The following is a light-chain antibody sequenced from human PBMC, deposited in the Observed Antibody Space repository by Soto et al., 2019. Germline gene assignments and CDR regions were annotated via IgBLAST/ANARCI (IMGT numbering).Light chain of an antibody. V-gene: IGLV4-69*01. Sequence: QLVLTQSPSASASLGASVKLTCTLSSGHSNYAIAWHQQQSEKGPRYLMKLNSDGSHSKGDGIPDRFSGSSSGAERYLTISSLQSEDEADYYCQTWGSGXVVXXGGTKLTVL. CDR3: QTWGSGXVV. CDR1: SGHSNYA. CDR2: LNSDGSH. J-gene: IGLJ2*01.